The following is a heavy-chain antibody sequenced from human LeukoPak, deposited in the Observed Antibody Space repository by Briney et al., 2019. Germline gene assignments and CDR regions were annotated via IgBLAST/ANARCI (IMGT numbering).Heavy chain of an antibody. CDR1: GYTLTELS. D-gene: IGHD2-2*01. Sequence: ASVKVSCKVSGYTLTELSMHWVRQAPGKGLEWMGGFDPEDGETIYAQKFQGRVTMTEDTSTDTAYMELSSLRSDDTAVYYCARDGEIVVVPAAKNWFDPWGQGTLVTVSS. J-gene: IGHJ5*02. CDR2: FDPEDGET. V-gene: IGHV1-24*01. CDR3: ARDGEIVVVPAAKNWFDP.